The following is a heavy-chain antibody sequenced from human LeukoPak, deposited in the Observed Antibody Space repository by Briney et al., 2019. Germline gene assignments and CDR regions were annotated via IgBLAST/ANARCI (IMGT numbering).Heavy chain of an antibody. CDR3: ARDRYSSGYYLDY. CDR1: GFTFSSYA. Sequence: GRSLRLSCAASGFTFSSYARHWVRQAPGKGLEWVAVISYDGSNKYYADSVKGRFTISRDNSKNTLYLQMNSLRAEDTAVYYCARDRYSSGYYLDYWGQGTLVTVSS. CDR2: ISYDGSNK. V-gene: IGHV3-30-3*01. D-gene: IGHD3-22*01. J-gene: IGHJ4*02.